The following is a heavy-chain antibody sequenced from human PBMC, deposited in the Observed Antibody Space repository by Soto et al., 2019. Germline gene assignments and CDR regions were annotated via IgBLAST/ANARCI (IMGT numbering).Heavy chain of an antibody. D-gene: IGHD6-19*01. CDR1: GVSISSNYY. Sequence: QVLLQESGPGLVQPSGTLSLSCVVSGVSISSNYYWGWVRQSPGKGLEWLGDMSHIGSVNYNPSLKSRVSISMDRYQNQFSLKLISVTAADTAVYYCERSFGWYAIDYWGQGSLVVVSS. CDR2: MSHIGSV. CDR3: ERSFGWYAIDY. V-gene: IGHV4-4*02. J-gene: IGHJ4*02.